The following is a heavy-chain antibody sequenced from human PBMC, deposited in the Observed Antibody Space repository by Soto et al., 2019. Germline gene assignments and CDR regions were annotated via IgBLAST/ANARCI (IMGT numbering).Heavy chain of an antibody. CDR2: INHSGST. J-gene: IGHJ4*02. CDR3: ARGKRAVAGTGGVLGY. Sequence: QVQLQQWGAGLLKPSETLSLTCAVYGGSFSGYYWSWIRQPPGKGLEWIGEINHSGSTNYNPSLKSRVPISVDTSKNQFSLKLSSVTAADTAVYYCARGKRAVAGTGGVLGYWGQGTLVAVSS. CDR1: GGSFSGYY. V-gene: IGHV4-34*01. D-gene: IGHD6-19*01.